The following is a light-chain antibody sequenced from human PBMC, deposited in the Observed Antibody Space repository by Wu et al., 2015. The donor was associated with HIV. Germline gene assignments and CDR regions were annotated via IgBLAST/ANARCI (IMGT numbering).Light chain of an antibody. CDR2: GS. J-gene: IGKJ2*03. V-gene: IGKV3-20*01. CDR1: RXFTTQL. CDR3: QQYDRSPPFYS. Sequence: LSLQGRVRXFTTQLRDLVSAETWPGSQGRHLCGSTRATGIPDRFSGSASGTDFTLTISRLEPEDFAVYYCQQYDRSPPFYSFGQGTKLEIK.